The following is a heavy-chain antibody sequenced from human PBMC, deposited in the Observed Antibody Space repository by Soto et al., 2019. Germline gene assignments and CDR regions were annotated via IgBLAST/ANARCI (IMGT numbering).Heavy chain of an antibody. CDR1: GGTFSSYT. J-gene: IGHJ5*02. V-gene: IGHV1-69*02. CDR2: IIPILGIA. Sequence: GASVKVSCKASGGTFSSYTISWVRQAPGQGLEWTGRIIPILGIANYAQKFQGRVTITADKSTSTAYMELSSLRSEDTAVYYCAISGPLYSSTTCGQGTLVTVSS. CDR3: AISGPLYSSTT. D-gene: IGHD6-13*01.